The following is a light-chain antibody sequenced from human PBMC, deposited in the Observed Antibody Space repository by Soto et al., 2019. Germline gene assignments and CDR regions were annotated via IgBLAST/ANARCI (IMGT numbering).Light chain of an antibody. Sequence: DIQMTQSPSSLSASVGDRVTISCRASQDISNYLNWYQQKPGKAPKLLIYDASTLETGVPSRFSGSGSGTDFTFTISSLQPEDIGTYYCQQYHNLPTFGQGTRLEIK. J-gene: IGKJ5*01. V-gene: IGKV1-33*01. CDR1: QDISNY. CDR3: QQYHNLPT. CDR2: DAS.